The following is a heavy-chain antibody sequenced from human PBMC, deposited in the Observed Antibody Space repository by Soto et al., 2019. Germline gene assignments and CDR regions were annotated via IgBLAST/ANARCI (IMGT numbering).Heavy chain of an antibody. D-gene: IGHD4-17*01. CDR3: AKPITVTTNAFDI. V-gene: IGHV3-9*01. CDR2: ISWNSDSI. Sequence: EVQLVESGGGLVQPGRSLRLSCAASGFTFDDYAMHWVRQAPGKGLEWVSGISWNSDSIGYADSVKGRFTISRDNSKNSLYLQMNSLRAEDTALYYCAKPITVTTNAFDIWGQGTMVTVSS. J-gene: IGHJ3*02. CDR1: GFTFDDYA.